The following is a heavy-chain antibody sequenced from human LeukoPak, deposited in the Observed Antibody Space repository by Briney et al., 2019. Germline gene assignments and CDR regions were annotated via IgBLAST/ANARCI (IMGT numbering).Heavy chain of an antibody. CDR3: STIVPDVVATLTFAY. CDR2: IYSDGRT. Sequence: PGGSLRLSCAATGFTVSSNYISWVRQAPGKGLEWVSVIYSDGRTFYADSVKGRFTISRDNSKNTLYLQMNSLRADDTAVYFCSTIVPDVVATLTFAYWGQGALVTVSS. D-gene: IGHD2-21*01. CDR1: GFTVSSNY. J-gene: IGHJ4*02. V-gene: IGHV3-66*01.